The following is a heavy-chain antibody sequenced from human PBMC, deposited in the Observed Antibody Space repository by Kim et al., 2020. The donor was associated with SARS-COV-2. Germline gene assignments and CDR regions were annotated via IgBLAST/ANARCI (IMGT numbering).Heavy chain of an antibody. Sequence: GGSLRLSCAASGFTFSSYAMHWVRQAPGKGLEWVAVISYDGSNKYYADSVKGRFTISRDNSKNTLYLQMNSLRAEDTAVYYCATKPTSRGERGISDWHEYFQHWGQGTLVTVSS. V-gene: IGHV3-30*04. CDR3: ATKPTSRGERGISDWHEYFQH. CDR2: ISYDGSNK. J-gene: IGHJ1*01. D-gene: IGHD2-21*02. CDR1: GFTFSSYA.